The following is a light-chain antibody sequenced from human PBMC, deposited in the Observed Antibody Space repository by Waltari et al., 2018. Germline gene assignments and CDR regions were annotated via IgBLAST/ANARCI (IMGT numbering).Light chain of an antibody. Sequence: EIVLTQSPGTLSLSPGERVTLFCRASQSVGRNYFAWYQQKSGQAPRLLIYGASTRATGIPDRFSGGGSGTDFTLTISRLEPEDSAVYYCQQDGGSPRTFGQGTKVEIK. V-gene: IGKV3-20*01. CDR1: QSVGRNY. CDR3: QQDGGSPRT. J-gene: IGKJ1*01. CDR2: GAS.